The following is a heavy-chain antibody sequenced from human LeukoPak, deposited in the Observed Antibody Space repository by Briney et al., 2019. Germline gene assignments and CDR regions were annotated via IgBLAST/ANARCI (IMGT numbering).Heavy chain of an antibody. CDR3: VTYGDYEDY. D-gene: IGHD4-17*01. J-gene: IGHJ4*02. CDR1: GGSISSSIYY. V-gene: IGHV4-39*01. CDR2: VFYSGST. Sequence: SETLSLTRTVSGGSISSSIYYWGWIRQPPGKGLEWIGSVFYSGSTYYNPSLKSRVTISVDTSKNQFSLKLSSVTAADTAVYYCVTYGDYEDYWGQGTLVTVSS.